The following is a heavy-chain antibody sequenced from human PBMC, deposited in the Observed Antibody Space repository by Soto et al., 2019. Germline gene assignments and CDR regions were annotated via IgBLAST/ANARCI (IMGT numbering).Heavy chain of an antibody. J-gene: IGHJ6*02. D-gene: IGHD2-15*01. CDR1: GFTFSSYG. CDR2: ISYDGSNK. V-gene: IGHV3-30*18. CDR3: AKVIGYCSGGSCYERGVRYYYGMDV. Sequence: QVQLVESGGGVVQPGRSLRLSCAASGFTFSSYGMHWARQAPGKGLEWVAVISYDGSNKYYADSVKGRFTISRDNSKNTLYLQMNSLRAEDTAVYYCAKVIGYCSGGSCYERGVRYYYGMDVWGQGTTVTVSS.